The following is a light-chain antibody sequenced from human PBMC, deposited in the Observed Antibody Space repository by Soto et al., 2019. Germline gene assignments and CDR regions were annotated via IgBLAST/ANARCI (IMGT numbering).Light chain of an antibody. CDR2: EGS. CDR1: SSDVGSYNL. J-gene: IGLJ1*01. CDR3: CSYETSSTYV. V-gene: IGLV2-23*01. Sequence: QSALTQPASVSGSPGQSITISCTGTSSDVGSYNLVSWYQHHPGKTPKLMIYEGSRRPSGVSNRFPASKSGNTASLTISGLQAEDEAEYYCCSYETSSTYVFGSGTKVTVL.